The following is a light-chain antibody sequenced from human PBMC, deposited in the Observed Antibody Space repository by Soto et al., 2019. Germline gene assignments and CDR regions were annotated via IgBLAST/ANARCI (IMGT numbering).Light chain of an antibody. V-gene: IGLV2-8*01. CDR1: SSDVGGYNY. Sequence: QSALTQPPSASGSPGQSVAISCTGTSSDVGGYNYVSWYQQHPGKAPKLMIYEVNKRPSGVPDRFSGSKSGNTAPLTVSGLHAEDEADYYCSSYAGSSNVFGTGTKLTVL. CDR2: EVN. CDR3: SSYAGSSNV. J-gene: IGLJ1*01.